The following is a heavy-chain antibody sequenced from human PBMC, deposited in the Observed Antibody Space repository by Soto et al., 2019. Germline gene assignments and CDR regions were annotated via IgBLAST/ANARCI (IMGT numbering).Heavy chain of an antibody. Sequence: QVQMVQSGAEVKKPGDSVKVSCKASGYTFTDYYMHWVRQAPGQGFEWVGRINPESGNPKYVPKFQGRVTVTRDTSTSTAYMELNGLTSDDTAVYYCASEDCTNTNCLKGFHYWGQGTLVTVSS. J-gene: IGHJ4*02. CDR2: INPESGNP. D-gene: IGHD2-8*01. V-gene: IGHV1-2*02. CDR1: GYTFTDYY. CDR3: ASEDCTNTNCLKGFHY.